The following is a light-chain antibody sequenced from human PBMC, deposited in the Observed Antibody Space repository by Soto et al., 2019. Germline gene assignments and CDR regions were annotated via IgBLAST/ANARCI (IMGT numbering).Light chain of an antibody. CDR3: CSYATAYTLA. CDR1: SGDVHGFNY. Sequence: QSVLTQPRSVSGSPGQSVTISCTGTSGDVHGFNYVSWYQQHPGRAPKLIIFDLTKRPSGVPNRFSGSKSGGTASLSISGLQAEDEADYYCCSYATAYTLAFGPGTKLTVL. J-gene: IGLJ1*01. CDR2: DLT. V-gene: IGLV2-11*01.